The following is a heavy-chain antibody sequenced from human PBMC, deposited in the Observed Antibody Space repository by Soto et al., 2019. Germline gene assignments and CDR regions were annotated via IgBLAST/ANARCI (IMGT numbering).Heavy chain of an antibody. Sequence: SETLSLTCPVSGVSISSYYWSWIRQPPGKGLEWIGYIYYSGSTNYNPSLKSRVTISVDTSKNQFSLKLSSVTAADTAVYYCARCPLDYYYYYMDVWGKGTTVTVSS. V-gene: IGHV4-59*08. CDR1: GVSISSYY. CDR2: IYYSGST. CDR3: ARCPLDYYYYYMDV. D-gene: IGHD6-6*01. J-gene: IGHJ6*03.